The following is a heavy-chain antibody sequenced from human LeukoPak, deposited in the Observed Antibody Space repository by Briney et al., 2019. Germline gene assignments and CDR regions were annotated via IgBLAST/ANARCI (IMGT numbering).Heavy chain of an antibody. D-gene: IGHD2-15*01. Sequence: SETLSLTCAVYGGSFSGYYWSWIRQPPGKGLEWIGEINHSGSTNYNPSLKSRVTISVDTSKNQFSLKLSSVTAADTAVYYCARGSLRSGGSCYYYWGQGTLVTVSS. CDR3: ARGSLRSGGSCYYY. CDR1: GGSFSGYY. CDR2: INHSGST. J-gene: IGHJ4*02. V-gene: IGHV4-34*01.